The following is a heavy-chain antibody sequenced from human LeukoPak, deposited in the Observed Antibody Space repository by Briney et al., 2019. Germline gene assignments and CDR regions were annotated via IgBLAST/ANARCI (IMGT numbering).Heavy chain of an antibody. Sequence: SVKVSCKASGGTFSSYAISWVRQAPGQGLERMGRIIPIFGTANYAQKFQGRVTITTDESTSTAYMELSSLRSEDTAVYYCARGYCSGGSCYYFDYWGQGTLVTVSS. V-gene: IGHV1-69*05. D-gene: IGHD2-15*01. CDR1: GGTFSSYA. CDR3: ARGYCSGGSCYYFDY. CDR2: IIPIFGTA. J-gene: IGHJ4*02.